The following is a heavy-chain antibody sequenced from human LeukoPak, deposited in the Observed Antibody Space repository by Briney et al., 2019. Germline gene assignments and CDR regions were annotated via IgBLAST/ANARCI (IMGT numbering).Heavy chain of an antibody. CDR1: GFTFSSYG. J-gene: IGHJ4*02. Sequence: TGGSLRLSCAASGFTFSSYGMHWVRQAPGKGLEWVAFIRYDGSNKYYADSVKGRFTISRDNSKNTLYLQMNSLRAEDTAVYYCAKDSSGWYGEFFDYWGQGTLVTVSS. CDR3: AKDSSGWYGEFFDY. CDR2: IRYDGSNK. D-gene: IGHD6-19*01. V-gene: IGHV3-30*02.